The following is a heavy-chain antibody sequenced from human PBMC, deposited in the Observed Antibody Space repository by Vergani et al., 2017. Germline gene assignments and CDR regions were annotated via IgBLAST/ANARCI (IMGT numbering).Heavy chain of an antibody. Sequence: QVQLQQWGAGLLKPSETLSLTCAVYGGSFSGYYWSWIRQPPGKGMEWIGEINHSGSTNYNPSLKSRVTISVDTSKNQSSLKLSSVTAADTAVYYCARGGATVSGFVEPHYYYMDVWGKGTTVTVSS. CDR1: GGSFSGYY. J-gene: IGHJ6*03. D-gene: IGHD3-10*01. V-gene: IGHV4-34*01. CDR3: ARGGATVSGFVEPHYYYMDV. CDR2: INHSGST.